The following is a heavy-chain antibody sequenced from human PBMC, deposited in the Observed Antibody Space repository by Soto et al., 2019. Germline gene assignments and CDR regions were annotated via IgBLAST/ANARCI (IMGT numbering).Heavy chain of an antibody. Sequence: GSLRLSCVASGFTFENCAMSWVRQAPGKGLEWVSAISGSGGTTYYSDSVKGRFTISRDNSKNTVYLQMNDLRVEDAAEYFCAEDSWARIGVPAGEYEAMHGWGQGTWVTVSS. J-gene: IGHJ6*02. D-gene: IGHD3-16*01. CDR2: ISGSGGTT. CDR3: AEDSWARIGVPAGEYEAMHG. CDR1: GFTFENCA. V-gene: IGHV3-23*01.